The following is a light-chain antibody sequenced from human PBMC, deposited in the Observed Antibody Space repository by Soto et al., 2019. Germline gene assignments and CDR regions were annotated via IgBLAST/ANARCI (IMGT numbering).Light chain of an antibody. Sequence: EIVMTQSPATLSVSPGERATLSCRASQSLSTNLAWYQQKPGQAPRLLIYGASTRATGIAARFSGSGSGTEFTLTISSLQSEDFAVYYCQQYNKWPPLTFGGGTKVEIK. V-gene: IGKV3-15*01. J-gene: IGKJ4*01. CDR3: QQYNKWPPLT. CDR2: GAS. CDR1: QSLSTN.